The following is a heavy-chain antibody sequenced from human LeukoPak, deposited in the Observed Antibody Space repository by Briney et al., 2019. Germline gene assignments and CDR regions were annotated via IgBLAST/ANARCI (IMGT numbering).Heavy chain of an antibody. CDR1: GFTFTNYA. CDR2: ILHDGSNK. J-gene: IGHJ4*02. CDR3: ATLSGDSHGYDY. V-gene: IGHV3-30*03. D-gene: IGHD5-18*01. Sequence: GGSLRLSCAASGFTFTNYAMNWVRQAPGKGLEWVAVILHDGSNKQYADSVKGRFTISRDNSKNTLYLQINSLRAEDTAVYYCATLSGDSHGYDYWGPGTLVTVSS.